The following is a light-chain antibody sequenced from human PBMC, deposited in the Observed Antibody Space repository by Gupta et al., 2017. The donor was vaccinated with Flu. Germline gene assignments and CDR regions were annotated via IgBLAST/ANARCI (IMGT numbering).Light chain of an antibody. J-gene: IGKJ2*01. V-gene: IGKV4-1*01. CDR1: QSVLYSSNNKNY. Sequence: DIVMTQSPDSLAVSLGERATINCKSSQSVLYSSNNKNYLAWYQQKPGQPPKLLIYWASTRESGVPDRFSGSGSGTDFTLTISSLQAEDVAVYYCQQEDSTPITFGQGTKLDIK. CDR2: WAS. CDR3: QQEDSTPIT.